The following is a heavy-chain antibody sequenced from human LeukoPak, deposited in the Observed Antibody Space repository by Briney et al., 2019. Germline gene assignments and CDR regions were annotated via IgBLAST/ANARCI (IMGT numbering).Heavy chain of an antibody. CDR1: GGSISSGGYY. Sequence: ASERMSLTCTVSGGSISSGGYYWSWIRQHPGKGLEWIGYIYYSGSTYYNPSLKSRVTISVDTAKNQFSLKLSSVTAADTAVYYCARRDRMVYFDYWGQGTMLTVST. J-gene: IGHJ4*02. CDR3: ARRDRMVYFDY. V-gene: IGHV4-31*03. CDR2: IYYSGST. D-gene: IGHD2-8*01.